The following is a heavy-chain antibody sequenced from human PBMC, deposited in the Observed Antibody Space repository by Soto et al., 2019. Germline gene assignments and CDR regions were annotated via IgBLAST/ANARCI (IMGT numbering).Heavy chain of an antibody. J-gene: IGHJ6*02. CDR2: INHSGST. Sequence: KASETLSLTCAVYAGSFSGYYWSWIRQPPGKGLEWIGEINHSGSTNYDPSLKSRVTISVDTSKNQFSLKLSSVTAADTAVYYCARFYGSGSYPTRYYYYYGMDVWGQGTTVTVSS. V-gene: IGHV4-34*01. D-gene: IGHD3-10*01. CDR3: ARFYGSGSYPTRYYYYYGMDV. CDR1: AGSFSGYY.